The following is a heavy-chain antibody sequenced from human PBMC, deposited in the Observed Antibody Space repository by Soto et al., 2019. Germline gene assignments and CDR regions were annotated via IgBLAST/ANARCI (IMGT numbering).Heavy chain of an antibody. J-gene: IGHJ4*02. CDR3: ARHWDYDILTGYGPSCDY. CDR1: GYSFTSYW. Sequence: PRESLKISCKGSGYSFTSYWISWVRQMPGKGLEWMGRIDPSDSYTNYSPSFQGHVTISADKSISTAYLQWSSLKASDTAMYYCARHWDYDILTGYGPSCDYWGQGTLVTVSS. D-gene: IGHD3-9*01. CDR2: IDPSDSYT. V-gene: IGHV5-10-1*01.